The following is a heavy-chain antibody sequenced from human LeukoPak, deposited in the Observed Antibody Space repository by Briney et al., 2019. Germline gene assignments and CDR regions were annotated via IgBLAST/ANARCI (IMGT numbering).Heavy chain of an antibody. D-gene: IGHD2-15*01. CDR3: CAVVAALPR. CDR2: INGDGSTT. CDR1: GFTFSTNW. J-gene: IGHJ4*02. V-gene: IGHV3-74*01. Sequence: GGSLRLACAASGFTFSTNWMHWVRQAPGKGPVWVSRINGDGSTTTYADSVKGRFTISRDNAKNALYLQMNSLRAEDTAVYYCCAVVAALPRWGQGALVTVSS.